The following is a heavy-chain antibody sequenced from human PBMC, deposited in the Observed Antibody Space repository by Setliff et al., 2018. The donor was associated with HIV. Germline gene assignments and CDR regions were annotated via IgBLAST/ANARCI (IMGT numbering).Heavy chain of an antibody. J-gene: IGHJ6*02. V-gene: IGHV1-18*01. Sequence: ASVKVSCKTSGYSFSSHGVSWVRQAPGQGLEWVGWISSYTGKTKYAQNVQGRVTLTTDTSTSTAYMDLRSLRPDDTAVYYRAKDISASALYYYGMDVWGQGTTVTVSS. D-gene: IGHD6-13*01. CDR2: ISSYTGKT. CDR3: AKDISASALYYYGMDV. CDR1: GYSFSSHG.